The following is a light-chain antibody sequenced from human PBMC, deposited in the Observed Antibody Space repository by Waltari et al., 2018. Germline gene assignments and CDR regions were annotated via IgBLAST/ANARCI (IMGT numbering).Light chain of an antibody. CDR3: QQYYSWPLT. V-gene: IGKV3-15*01. J-gene: IGKJ4*01. Sequence: EIVMTQSPATLSVSPGERATLSCRASQSVSSSLAWYQQKPGQAPRLLIYGASTRATGFPARFSGSGSGTEFTLTISSLQSEDFAVYYCQQYYSWPLTFGGGTKVEIK. CDR2: GAS. CDR1: QSVSSS.